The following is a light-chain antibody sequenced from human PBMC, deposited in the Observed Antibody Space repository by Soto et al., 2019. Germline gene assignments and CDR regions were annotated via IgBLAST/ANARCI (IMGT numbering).Light chain of an antibody. Sequence: DIQMTQFPSTLSASVGDRVTITCRASQSISSWLAWYQQKPGKAPKLLIYKASSLESGVPSRFSGSGSGTDFTLTISSLQPDDFVTYYCQQYNSYSGTFGQGTKVEIK. J-gene: IGKJ1*01. CDR1: QSISSW. CDR3: QQYNSYSGT. CDR2: KAS. V-gene: IGKV1-5*03.